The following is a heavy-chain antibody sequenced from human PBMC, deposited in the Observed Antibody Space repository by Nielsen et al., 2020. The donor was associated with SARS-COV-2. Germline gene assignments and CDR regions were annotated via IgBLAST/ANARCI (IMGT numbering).Heavy chain of an antibody. D-gene: IGHD3-10*01. CDR2: ISYDGNNK. CDR1: GIIFSSYA. V-gene: IGHV3-30*04. CDR3: ARDLLTLWFGSPVGPFDY. Sequence: GESLKISCAASGIIFSSYAMHWVRQAPGKGLEWVAVISYDGNNKYYTDSVKGRFTISRDNAKNSLYLQMNSLRAEDTAVYYCARDLLTLWFGSPVGPFDYWGQGTLVTVSS. J-gene: IGHJ4*02.